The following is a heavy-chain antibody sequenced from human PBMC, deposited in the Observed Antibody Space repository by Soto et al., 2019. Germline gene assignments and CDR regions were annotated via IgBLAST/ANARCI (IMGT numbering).Heavy chain of an antibody. V-gene: IGHV3-30*03. D-gene: IGHD4-4*01. CDR2: ISFEGSNK. Sequence: GGSLRLSCAASGFTFSDFGMHWVRQSPGKGLEWVAIISFEGSNKYFAESVKGRFTISRDDSKNTVYLQMNSLRPEDTAVYFCARDLTDYNYEYKFGFWGQGTLVTVSS. CDR3: ARDLTDYNYEYKFGF. J-gene: IGHJ4*02. CDR1: GFTFSDFG.